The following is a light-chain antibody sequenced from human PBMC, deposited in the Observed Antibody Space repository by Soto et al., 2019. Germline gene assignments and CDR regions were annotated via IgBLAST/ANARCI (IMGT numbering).Light chain of an antibody. CDR1: QSVSSY. CDR2: VAS. Sequence: DIQMTQSPSSLYASVGDRVTITCRASQSVSSYLNWYQQKPGTAPKLLIYVASSLQSGVSSRFSGGGSGTDFSLTISSLQPEDFATYYCQQSYTMPLTFGGGTKVDIK. V-gene: IGKV1-39*01. CDR3: QQSYTMPLT. J-gene: IGKJ4*01.